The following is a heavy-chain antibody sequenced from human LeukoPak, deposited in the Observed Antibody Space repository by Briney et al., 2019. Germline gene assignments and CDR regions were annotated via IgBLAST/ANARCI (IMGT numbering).Heavy chain of an antibody. CDR2: INHSGST. Sequence: PSETLSLTCAVYGGSFSGYYWSWIRQPPGKGLEWIGEINHSGSTNYNPSLKSRVTISVHTSQHQFSLKLSSVTAADTAVYYCARGYRYSSSWAYYYYYYMDVWGKGTTVTVSS. CDR3: ARGYRYSSSWAYYYYYYMDV. V-gene: IGHV4-34*01. D-gene: IGHD6-13*01. CDR1: GGSFSGYY. J-gene: IGHJ6*03.